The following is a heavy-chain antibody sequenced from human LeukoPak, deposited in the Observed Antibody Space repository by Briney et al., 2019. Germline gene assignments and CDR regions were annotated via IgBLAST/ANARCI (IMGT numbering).Heavy chain of an antibody. CDR3: ARVVDAFDI. CDR1: GGSISSYY. CDR2: IYYSWST. J-gene: IGHJ3*02. Sequence: SETLSLTCTVSGGSISSYYWSWIRQPPGKGLEWIGYIYYSWSTNYNPSLKSRVTISVDTSKNQFSLKLSSVTAADTAVYYCARVVDAFDIWGQGTMVTASS. D-gene: IGHD6-6*01. V-gene: IGHV4-59*01.